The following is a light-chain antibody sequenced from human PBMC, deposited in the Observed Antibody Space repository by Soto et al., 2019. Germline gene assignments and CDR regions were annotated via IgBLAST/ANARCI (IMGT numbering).Light chain of an antibody. J-gene: IGLJ2*01. V-gene: IGLV1-47*01. Sequence: QSVLTQPPSASGTPGQRVTISCPGANSNIGTNFVYWYYHLPGAAPKLLIYSDNQRPSGVPGRFSGSKSATSASLDISGLRSEDEADYYCAAWDDRLRSVVFDGGTKVTVL. CDR3: AAWDDRLRSVV. CDR2: SDN. CDR1: NSNIGTNF.